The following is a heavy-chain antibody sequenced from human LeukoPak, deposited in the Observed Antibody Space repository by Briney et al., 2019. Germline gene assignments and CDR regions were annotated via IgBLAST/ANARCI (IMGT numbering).Heavy chain of an antibody. CDR3: ARGSPADYGDFDY. Sequence: PSETLSLTCAVYGGSFSGYYWSWIRQPPGKGLEWIGETNHSGSTNYNPSLKSRVTISVDTSKNQFSLKLSSVTAADTAVYYCARGSPADYGDFDYWGQGTLVTVSS. D-gene: IGHD3-16*01. V-gene: IGHV4-34*01. CDR2: TNHSGST. CDR1: GGSFSGYY. J-gene: IGHJ4*02.